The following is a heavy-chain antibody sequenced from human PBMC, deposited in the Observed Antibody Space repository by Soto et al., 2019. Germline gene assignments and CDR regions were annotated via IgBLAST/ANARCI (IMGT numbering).Heavy chain of an antibody. D-gene: IGHD3-16*02. V-gene: IGHV3-23*01. CDR2: ISASGESS. J-gene: IGHJ6*02. CDR1: GITLSSHT. Sequence: EVQLLESGGGLVQPGGSLRLSCTASGITLSSHTMSWVRLPPGKGLEWVSGISASGESSYYADSVKGRFSISRDNSRNTLSLQMNSLRDEDTAIYFCTKSDRYHIGCRLMDVWGQGTTVSVSS. CDR3: TKSDRYHIGCRLMDV.